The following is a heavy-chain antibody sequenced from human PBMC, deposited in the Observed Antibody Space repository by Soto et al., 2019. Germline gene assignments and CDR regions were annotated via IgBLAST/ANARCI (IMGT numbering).Heavy chain of an antibody. Sequence: GGSLRLSCAASGFTFSSYWMSWVRQAPGKGLEWVANIKQDGSEKYYVDSVKGRFTISRDNAKNSLYLQMNSLRAEDTAVYYCARDRKYYYGSGRRDYYMDVWGKGTTVTVSS. J-gene: IGHJ6*03. CDR1: GFTFSSYW. CDR2: IKQDGSEK. CDR3: ARDRKYYYGSGRRDYYMDV. D-gene: IGHD3-10*01. V-gene: IGHV3-7*01.